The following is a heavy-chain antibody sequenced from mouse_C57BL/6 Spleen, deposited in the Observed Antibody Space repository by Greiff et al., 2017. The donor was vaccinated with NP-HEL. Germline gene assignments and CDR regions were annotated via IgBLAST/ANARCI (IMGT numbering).Heavy chain of an antibody. V-gene: IGHV1-82*01. Sequence: QVQLKESGPELVKPGASVKISCKASGYAFSSSWMNWVKQRPGKGLEWIGRIYPGDGDTNYNGKFKGKATLTADKSSSTAYMQLSSLTSEDSAVYFCARIPTVVAPGYFDVWGTGTTVTVSS. D-gene: IGHD1-1*01. CDR3: ARIPTVVAPGYFDV. CDR1: GYAFSSSW. J-gene: IGHJ1*03. CDR2: IYPGDGDT.